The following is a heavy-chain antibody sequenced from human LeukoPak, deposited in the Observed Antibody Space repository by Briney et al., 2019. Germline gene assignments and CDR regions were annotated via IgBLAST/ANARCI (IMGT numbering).Heavy chain of an antibody. V-gene: IGHV3-7*01. D-gene: IGHD3-22*01. CDR3: ARDYYDSSTYYYN. CDR2: IKQDGSEK. CDR1: GFTFSSYW. J-gene: IGHJ4*02. Sequence: QPGGSLRLSCAASGFTFSSYWMSWVRQAPGKGLEWVANIKQDGSEKYYVNSVKGRFTISRDNAKNSLYLQMNSLRAEDTAVYYCARDYYDSSTYYYNWGQGTLVTVSS.